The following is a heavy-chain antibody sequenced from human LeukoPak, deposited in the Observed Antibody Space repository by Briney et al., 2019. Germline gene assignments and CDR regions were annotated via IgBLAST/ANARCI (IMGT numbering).Heavy chain of an antibody. Sequence: PGGSLRLSCAASGFTFSSYEMNWVRQAPGKGLEWVSYISSSGSTIYCADSVKGRFTISRDNAKNSLYLQMNSLRAEDTAVYYCASDGGVVTTGYYFDYWGQGTLVTVSS. CDR2: ISSSGSTI. J-gene: IGHJ4*02. CDR1: GFTFSSYE. D-gene: IGHD3-3*01. CDR3: ASDGGVVTTGYYFDY. V-gene: IGHV3-48*03.